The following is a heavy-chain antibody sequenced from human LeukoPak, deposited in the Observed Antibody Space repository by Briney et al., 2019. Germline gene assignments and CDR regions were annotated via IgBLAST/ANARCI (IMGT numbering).Heavy chain of an antibody. CDR3: ARAPLQLPLDY. Sequence: PGGSLRLSCAASGFTFSSYDMNWVRQAPGKGLEWVSYISSSGSTIYYADSVRGRFTISRDNAKNSLYLQMNSLRAEDTAVYYCARAPLQLPLDYWGQETLVTVSS. CDR2: ISSSGSTI. V-gene: IGHV3-48*03. CDR1: GFTFSSYD. D-gene: IGHD2-2*01. J-gene: IGHJ4*02.